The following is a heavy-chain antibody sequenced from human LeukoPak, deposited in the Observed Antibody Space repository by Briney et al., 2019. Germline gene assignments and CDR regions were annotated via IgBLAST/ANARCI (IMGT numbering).Heavy chain of an antibody. D-gene: IGHD2-21*02. CDR3: AKDPHHPLQLCGGDCYSENFQH. J-gene: IGHJ1*01. V-gene: IGHV3-23*01. CDR2: INYSGRDT. CDR1: GFTFSSYS. Sequence: PGGSLRLSCAASGFTFSSYSMTWVRQAPGKGLDWVSVINYSGRDTFYADSVKGRFTISRDNSKNTLYLQMNSLRAEDTAVYYCAKDPHHPLQLCGGDCYSENFQHWGQGTLVTVSS.